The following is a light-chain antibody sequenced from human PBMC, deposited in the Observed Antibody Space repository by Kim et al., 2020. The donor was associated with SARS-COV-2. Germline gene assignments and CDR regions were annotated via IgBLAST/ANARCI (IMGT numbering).Light chain of an antibody. Sequence: SYELTQPPSVSVAPGETATITCGGNKFPSKYVHWYQQKPGQAPILVIYYDSDRPSGIPERFSGSNSGNTATLTITRVQAGDEAAYYCQGWDNSSDLWVFG. J-gene: IGLJ3*02. CDR1: KFPSKY. V-gene: IGLV3-21*04. CDR2: YDS. CDR3: QGWDNSSDLWV.